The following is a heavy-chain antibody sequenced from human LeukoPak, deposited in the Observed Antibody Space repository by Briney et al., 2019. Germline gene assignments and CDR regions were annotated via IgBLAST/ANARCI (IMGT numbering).Heavy chain of an antibody. CDR3: ARHASLEVVAATPFPHEIDY. D-gene: IGHD2-15*01. J-gene: IGHJ4*02. CDR1: GGSISSYY. Sequence: SETLSLTCTVSGGSISSYYWSWIRQPPGKGLEWIGYIYTSGSTNYNPSLKSRVTISVDTSKNQFSLKLSSVTAADTAVYYCARHASLEVVAATPFPHEIDYWGQGTLVTVSS. V-gene: IGHV4-4*09. CDR2: IYTSGST.